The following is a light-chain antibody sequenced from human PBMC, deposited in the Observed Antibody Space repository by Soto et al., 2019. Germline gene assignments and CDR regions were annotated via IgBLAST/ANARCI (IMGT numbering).Light chain of an antibody. CDR1: SSDVGAYNY. V-gene: IGLV2-14*01. CDR3: SSYTTSNTPVV. CDR2: EVT. Sequence: QSALTQPASVSGSPGQSITISCTATSSDVGAYNYVSWYQHHPGKAPKLMIYEVTNRPSGVSNRFSGSKSGNTASLIISGLQAEDEADYYCSSYTTSNTPVVFGTGTKLTVL. J-gene: IGLJ1*01.